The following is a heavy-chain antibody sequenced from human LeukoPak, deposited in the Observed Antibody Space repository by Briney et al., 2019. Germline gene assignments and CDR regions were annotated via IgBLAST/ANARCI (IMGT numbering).Heavy chain of an antibody. D-gene: IGHD5-12*01. Sequence: GGSLRLSCAASGFTFSSYGMSWVRQAPGKGLEWVSAISGSGGSTYYADPVKGRFTISRDNSKNTLYLQMNSLRAEDMAVYYCAKETLSGYVWWGQGTLVTVSS. J-gene: IGHJ4*02. CDR2: ISGSGGST. CDR3: AKETLSGYVW. V-gene: IGHV3-23*01. CDR1: GFTFSSYG.